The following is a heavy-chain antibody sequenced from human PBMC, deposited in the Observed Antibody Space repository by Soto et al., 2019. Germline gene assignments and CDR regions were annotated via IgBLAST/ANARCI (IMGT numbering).Heavy chain of an antibody. Sequence: QVQLQESGPGLVKPSQTLSLTCTVSGGSISSGDYYWSWIRQHPVKCLEWIGYIYYSGSTYYNPYLKSRVTIAVDTSKNQFSLKLSSVTAADTAVYYCARWWSGSRQGFDPWGQGTLVTVSS. CDR2: IYYSGST. J-gene: IGHJ5*02. CDR3: ARWWSGSRQGFDP. CDR1: GGSISSGDYY. D-gene: IGHD3-3*01. V-gene: IGHV4-31*03.